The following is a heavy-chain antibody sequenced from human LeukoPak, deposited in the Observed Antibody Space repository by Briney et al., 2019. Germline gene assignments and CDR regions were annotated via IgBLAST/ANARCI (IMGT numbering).Heavy chain of an antibody. J-gene: IGHJ4*02. CDR3: AKDRYSYAFEYSDS. Sequence: RTGGSLRLSCAASGFTFSSYGMHWVRQAPGKGLDWVAVISNDGSKKYYADSVKGRFTISRDNSKNTLSLQVSSLRTEDTAVYYCAKDRYSYAFEYSDSWGQGTLVTVSS. CDR2: ISNDGSKK. V-gene: IGHV3-30*18. D-gene: IGHD5-18*01. CDR1: GFTFSSYG.